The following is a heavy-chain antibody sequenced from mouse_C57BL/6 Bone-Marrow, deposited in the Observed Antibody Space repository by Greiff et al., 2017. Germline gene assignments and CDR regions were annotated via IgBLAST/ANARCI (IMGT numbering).Heavy chain of an antibody. CDR1: GYTFTDYY. CDR2: INPNNGGT. CDR3: ARGLYCPYDY. Sequence: EVQLQQSGPELVKPGASVKISCKASGYTFTDYYMNWVKQSHGKSLEWIGDINPNNGGTSYNQKFKGKATLTVDTSSSTAYMELHSLTSEDSAVYFCARGLYCPYDYWGQGTSVTVSS. V-gene: IGHV1-26*01. J-gene: IGHJ4*01. D-gene: IGHD1-1*01.